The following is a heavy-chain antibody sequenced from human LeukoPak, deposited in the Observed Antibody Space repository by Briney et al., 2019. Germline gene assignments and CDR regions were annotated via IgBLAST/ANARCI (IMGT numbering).Heavy chain of an antibody. V-gene: IGHV4-59*01. CDR2: VFYIGST. Sequence: PSETLSLTCTVSGGSISGYYWTWIRQPPGKGLEWIGYVFYIGSTNYNPSLQSRVTISLETSKNQFSLKLSSVTAADTAVYYCARGGYYGSGNDFRFDPWGQGTLVTVSS. CDR3: ARGGYYGSGNDFRFDP. J-gene: IGHJ5*02. CDR1: GGSISGYY. D-gene: IGHD3-10*01.